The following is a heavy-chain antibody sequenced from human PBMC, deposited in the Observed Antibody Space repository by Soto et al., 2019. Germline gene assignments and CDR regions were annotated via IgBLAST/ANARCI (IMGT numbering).Heavy chain of an antibody. D-gene: IGHD6-6*01. CDR3: ARESPHGQLNYYGMDV. CDR2: IIPIFGTA. CDR1: GGTFSSYA. J-gene: IGHJ6*02. V-gene: IGHV1-69*06. Sequence: QVQLVQSGAEVKKPGSSVKVSCKASGGTFSSYAISWVRQAPGQWLEWMGGIIPIFGTANYAQKFQGRVTITADKSTSTAYMELSSLRSEDTAVYYCARESPHGQLNYYGMDVWGQGTTVTVSS.